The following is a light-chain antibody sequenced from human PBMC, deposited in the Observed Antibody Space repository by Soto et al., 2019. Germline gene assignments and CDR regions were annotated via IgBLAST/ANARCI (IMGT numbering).Light chain of an antibody. Sequence: QSALTQPASVSGSPGQSITISCTGTSSDVGAYNFVSWYQQHPGKAPKLMIYEVSNRPSGVSNRFSGSKSGNTASLTISGLQAEAEADYYCSSYCSSCPVVFGGGTKLTVL. CDR1: SSDVGAYNF. J-gene: IGLJ2*01. V-gene: IGLV2-14*01. CDR3: SSYCSSCPVV. CDR2: EVS.